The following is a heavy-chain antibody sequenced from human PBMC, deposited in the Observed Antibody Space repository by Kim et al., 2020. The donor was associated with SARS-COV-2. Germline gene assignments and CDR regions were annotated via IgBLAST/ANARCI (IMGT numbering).Heavy chain of an antibody. D-gene: IGHD3-22*01. J-gene: IGHJ6*02. V-gene: IGHV1-2*06. Sequence: ASVKVSCKASGYTFTGYYMDWVRQAPGQWLEWMGRINPNSGGTNYAQKFQGRVTMTRDTSISTAYMELSRLRSDDTAVYYCARVPPYYGGYYYGMDVWGQGTTVTVSS. CDR1: GYTFTGYY. CDR3: ARVPPYYGGYYYGMDV. CDR2: INPNSGGT.